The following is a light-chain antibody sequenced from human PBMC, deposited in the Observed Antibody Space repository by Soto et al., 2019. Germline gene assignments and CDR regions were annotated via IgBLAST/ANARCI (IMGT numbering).Light chain of an antibody. CDR3: QQYGSSGT. Sequence: DIQMTQSPSSLSASVGDRVTITCRASQGISTYLNWYQQKPGKAPKVLIYAASSLQSGVPSRFSGSGSGTDFTLTISRLEPEDFAVYYCQQYGSSGTFGQGIKVDI. J-gene: IGKJ1*01. CDR2: AAS. V-gene: IGKV1-39*01. CDR1: QGISTY.